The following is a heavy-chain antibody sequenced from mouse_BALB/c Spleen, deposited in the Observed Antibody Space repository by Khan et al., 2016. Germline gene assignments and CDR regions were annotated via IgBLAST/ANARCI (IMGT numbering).Heavy chain of an antibody. CDR3: ARDYYGISYFDY. Sequence: EVQLQESGPGLVKPSQSLSLTCTVTGYSITSDYAWNWIRQFPGNKLEWMGYITSSGSTTYNPSLKSRISISRDTSKKQFFLQLNSVTAEDTATYYCARDYYGISYFDYWGQGTTLTVSS. V-gene: IGHV3-2*02. CDR1: GYSITSDYA. CDR2: ITSSGST. D-gene: IGHD1-1*01. J-gene: IGHJ2*01.